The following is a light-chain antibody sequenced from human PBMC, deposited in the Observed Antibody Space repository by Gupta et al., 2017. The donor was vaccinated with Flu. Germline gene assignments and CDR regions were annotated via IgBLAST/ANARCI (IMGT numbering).Light chain of an antibody. J-gene: IGLJ3*02. V-gene: IGLV3-1*01. CDR3: QAWDSTTGV. Sequence: SPGQTASITCSGDNLGDKFVCWYQQRPGQSPVLVIYQDNKLPSGVPERFSGSNSGNTATLTISGTQSMDEGDYYCQAWDSTTGVFGGGTMLTVL. CDR1: NLGDKF. CDR2: QDN.